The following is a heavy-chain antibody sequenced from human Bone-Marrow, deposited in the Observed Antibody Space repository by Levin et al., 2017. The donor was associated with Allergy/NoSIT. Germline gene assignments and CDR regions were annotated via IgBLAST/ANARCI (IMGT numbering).Heavy chain of an antibody. CDR2: IWYDGSNK. V-gene: IGHV3-33*01. Sequence: SCAASGFTFSSYGMHWVRQAPGKGLEWVAVIWYDGSNKYYADSVKGRFTISRDNSKNTLYLQMNSLRAEDTAVYYCARDGEDDGDYNYWGQGTLVTVSS. D-gene: IGHD4-17*01. CDR3: ARDGEDDGDYNY. J-gene: IGHJ4*02. CDR1: GFTFSSYG.